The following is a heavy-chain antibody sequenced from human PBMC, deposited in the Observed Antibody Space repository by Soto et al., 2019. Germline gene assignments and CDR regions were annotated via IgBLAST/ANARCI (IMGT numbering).Heavy chain of an antibody. J-gene: IGHJ5*02. Sequence: AVKVSCKASGGTFLNYALSWVRPPPAQGLAGMGGIIPIFGTANYAQKFQGRLTITEDKSTSTAYMEMSSLRSEDTAVYYCARGGLLWCGESSTYNWFDPWGQGTLVTVSS. V-gene: IGHV1-69*06. D-gene: IGHD3-10*01. CDR3: ARGGLLWCGESSTYNWFDP. CDR1: GGTFLNYA. CDR2: IIPIFGTA.